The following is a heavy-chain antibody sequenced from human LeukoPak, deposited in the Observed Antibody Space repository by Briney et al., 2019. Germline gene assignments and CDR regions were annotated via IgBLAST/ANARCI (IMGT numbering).Heavy chain of an antibody. CDR2: IGGSGGGT. V-gene: IGHV3-23*01. D-gene: IGHD3-10*01. Sequence: PGGSLRLSCAASGFTFSDYYMSWVRQAPGKGLEWVSTIGGSGGGTYYADSVQGRFTISRDNSRSTLYLHMHSLRAEDTAIYYCAKDGLWLGESQYYFDYWGQGTLVTVSS. J-gene: IGHJ4*02. CDR1: GFTFSDYY. CDR3: AKDGLWLGESQYYFDY.